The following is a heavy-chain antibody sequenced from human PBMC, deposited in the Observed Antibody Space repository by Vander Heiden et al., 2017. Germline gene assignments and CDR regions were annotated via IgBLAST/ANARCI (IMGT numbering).Heavy chain of an antibody. Sequence: QVQLVESGAGVVQTGRSLRLSCAAFGFTFSGDGMHWVRQAPGKGLEWVAVIWYDGSNKYYADSGKGRFTISRDNSKNTLYLQMNSLRAEDTAVYYCARAGMVYATEEYYFDYWGQGTLVTVSS. CDR2: IWYDGSNK. D-gene: IGHD2-8*01. CDR1: GFTFSGDG. V-gene: IGHV3-33*01. CDR3: ARAGMVYATEEYYFDY. J-gene: IGHJ4*02.